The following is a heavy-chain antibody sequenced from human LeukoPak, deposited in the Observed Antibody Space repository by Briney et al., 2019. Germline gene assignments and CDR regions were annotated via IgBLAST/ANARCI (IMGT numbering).Heavy chain of an antibody. CDR2: IYTSGST. D-gene: IGHD3-10*01. Sequence: SETLSLTCTVSGYSISSGYYWGWIRQPPGKGLEWIGRIYTSGSTKYNPSLKSRVTISVDTSKNQFSLNLTSVTAADTAVYYCARPRLLYGSGPILVWGQGNLVTVSS. CDR3: ARPRLLYGSGPILV. J-gene: IGHJ4*02. CDR1: GYSISSGYY. V-gene: IGHV4-38-2*02.